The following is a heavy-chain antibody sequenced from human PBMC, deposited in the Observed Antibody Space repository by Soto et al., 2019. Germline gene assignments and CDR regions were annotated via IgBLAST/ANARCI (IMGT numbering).Heavy chain of an antibody. CDR2: ISWNSDSI. D-gene: IGHD3-22*01. Sequence: EVHLVESGGGLVQPGRSLRLSCAASGFTFDGYGMHWVRQAPGKGLEWVSGISWNSDSIGYADSVKGRFTISRDNAKNSMYLHMNSLRAEDTALYYCAKDIGSSIVVLYDYWGQGTLVTVSS. CDR1: GFTFDGYG. V-gene: IGHV3-9*01. CDR3: AKDIGSSIVVLYDY. J-gene: IGHJ4*02.